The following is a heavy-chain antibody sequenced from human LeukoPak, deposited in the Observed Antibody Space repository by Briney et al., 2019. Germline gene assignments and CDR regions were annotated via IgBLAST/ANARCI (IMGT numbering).Heavy chain of an antibody. CDR1: GFTFDDYA. V-gene: IGHV3-9*01. CDR3: AKGPYYFVY. CDR2: ISWNSGSI. Sequence: GRSLRLSCAASGFTFDDYAMHWVRQAPGKGLEWVSGISWNSGSIGYADSVKGRFTISRDNAKNSLYLQMNSLRAEDTALYYCAKGPYYFVYWGQGTLVTVSS. J-gene: IGHJ4*02.